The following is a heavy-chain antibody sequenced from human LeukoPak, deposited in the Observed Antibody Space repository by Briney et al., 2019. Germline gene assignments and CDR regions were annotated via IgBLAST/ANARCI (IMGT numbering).Heavy chain of an antibody. Sequence: SETLSLTCTVSGGSISNYYWSWIRQPPGKGLEWIGHIYYSGSTNYNPSLKSRVTLSADTSKNHFSLKLTSVTAADTAVYYCARYGSYGGGAQDWGQGTLVTVSS. CDR3: ARYGSYGGGAQD. J-gene: IGHJ4*02. V-gene: IGHV4-59*08. CDR1: GGSISNYY. D-gene: IGHD4-23*01. CDR2: IYYSGST.